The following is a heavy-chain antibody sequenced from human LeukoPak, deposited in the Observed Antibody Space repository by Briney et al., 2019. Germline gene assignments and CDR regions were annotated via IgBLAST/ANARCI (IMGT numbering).Heavy chain of an antibody. CDR2: IYHSGST. D-gene: IGHD2-2*03. Sequence: PSETLSLTCTVSGYSISSGYYWGWIRQPPGKGLEWIGNIYHSGSTYYNPSLKSRVAISVDTSKNQFSLKLSSVTAADTAVYYCARDGYLAVDYWGQGTLVTVSS. CDR3: ARDGYLAVDY. V-gene: IGHV4-38-2*02. J-gene: IGHJ4*02. CDR1: GYSISSGYY.